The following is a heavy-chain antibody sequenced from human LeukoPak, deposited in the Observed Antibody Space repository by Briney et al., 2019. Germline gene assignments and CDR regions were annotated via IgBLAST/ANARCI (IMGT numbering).Heavy chain of an antibody. CDR2: IIPIFGTA. CDR1: GGTFSSYA. V-gene: IGHV1-69*05. J-gene: IGHJ4*02. CDR3: ARVLGYCSGGSCNYYFDY. Sequence: GASVKVSCKASGGTFSSYAISWVRQAPAQGLEWMGRIIPIFGTANYAQKFQGRVTITTGESTSTAYMELSSLRSEDTAMYYCARVLGYCSGGSCNYYFDYWGQGTLVTVSS. D-gene: IGHD2-15*01.